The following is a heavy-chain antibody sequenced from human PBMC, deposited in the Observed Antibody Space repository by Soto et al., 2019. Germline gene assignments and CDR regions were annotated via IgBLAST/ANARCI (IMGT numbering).Heavy chain of an antibody. V-gene: IGHV5-51*01. D-gene: IGHD6-6*01. Sequence: PGESLKLSCKGSGYSFTRYLIGWVRQMPGKGLEWMGIIYPGDSDTRYSPSSQGQVTISADKSISTAYLQWSSLKASDTAMYYCARHPRGPGGQLVLYGMDVWGQGTTVTVSS. CDR1: GYSFTRYL. J-gene: IGHJ6*02. CDR2: IYPGDSDT. CDR3: ARHPRGPGGQLVLYGMDV.